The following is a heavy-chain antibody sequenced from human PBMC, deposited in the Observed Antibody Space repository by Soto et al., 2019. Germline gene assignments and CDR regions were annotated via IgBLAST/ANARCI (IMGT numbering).Heavy chain of an antibody. Sequence: QVQLQESGPGLVKPSQTLSLTCTVSGGSISSGDYYWSWIRQPPGKGLEWVSTINGRGDKTFYADSVKGRFTISRDDSKNTLYLQMNSLRAEDTAVYYCAKADGCAAGTCYTGTYWYFDLWGRGTLVTVSS. CDR2: INGRGDKT. CDR1: GGSISSGDYY. D-gene: IGHD2-2*02. V-gene: IGHV4-30-4*01. CDR3: AKADGCAAGTCYTGTYWYFDL. J-gene: IGHJ2*01.